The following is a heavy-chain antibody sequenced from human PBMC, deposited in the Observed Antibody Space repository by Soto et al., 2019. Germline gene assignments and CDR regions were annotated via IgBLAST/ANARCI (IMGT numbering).Heavy chain of an antibody. CDR2: IIAFFGNT. CDR3: ARDAPPADY. V-gene: IGHV1-18*01. CDR1: GGTFSSYA. J-gene: IGHJ4*02. Sequence: GASVQVSCKASGGTFSSYAISWVRQAPGQGLEWMGWIIAFFGNTNYAQKLQGRVTMTTDTSTSTAYMELRSLRSDDTAVYYCARDAPPADYWGQGTLVTVSS.